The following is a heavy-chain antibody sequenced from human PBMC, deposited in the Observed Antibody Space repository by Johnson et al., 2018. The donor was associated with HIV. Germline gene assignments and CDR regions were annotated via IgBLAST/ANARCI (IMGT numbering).Heavy chain of an antibody. V-gene: IGHV3-20*04. CDR3: ARVSRLGDIAVLSDAFDI. CDR2: LNWNGGNR. Sequence: VQLVESGGGVVRPGGSLRLSCATSGFTFDDYGMSWVRQAPGKVLEWVSGLNWNGGNRGYADSVKGRFTISRDNAKNSLYLQMNSLRAEDTALYYCARVSRLGDIAVLSDAFDIWGQGTLVTVSS. D-gene: IGHD6-19*01. CDR1: GFTFDDYG. J-gene: IGHJ3*02.